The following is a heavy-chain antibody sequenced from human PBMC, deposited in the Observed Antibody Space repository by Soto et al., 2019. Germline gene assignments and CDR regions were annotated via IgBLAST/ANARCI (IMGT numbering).Heavy chain of an antibody. V-gene: IGHV1-2*04. J-gene: IGHJ4*02. CDR3: ATLGAGAFDH. Sequence: QVQLVQSGAEVKNPGASVKVSCKTSGYTFTDYYIYWVRQAPGQGLEGMGWINPNSGATKYSQKFQGWVTMTRDTSIRTAYMELSRLRSDDTAIYYCATLGAGAFDHWGQGSLVTVSS. D-gene: IGHD3-16*01. CDR1: GYTFTDYY. CDR2: INPNSGAT.